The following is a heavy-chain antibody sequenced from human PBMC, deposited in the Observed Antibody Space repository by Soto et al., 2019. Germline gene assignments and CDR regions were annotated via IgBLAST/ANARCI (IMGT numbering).Heavy chain of an antibody. Sequence: QVQLVQSGAEVKKPGASVKVSCKASGYTFTSYGLSWVRQAPGQGLEWMGWINGYTGNTNYAQKFQGRVTMTTATSTNTAYLDLWTLISDDTAVYYCARSWVTGKGGIDVWGQGTTVTVS. V-gene: IGHV1-18*01. CDR3: ARSWVTGKGGIDV. J-gene: IGHJ6*02. CDR2: INGYTGNT. CDR1: GYTFTSYG. D-gene: IGHD3-16*01.